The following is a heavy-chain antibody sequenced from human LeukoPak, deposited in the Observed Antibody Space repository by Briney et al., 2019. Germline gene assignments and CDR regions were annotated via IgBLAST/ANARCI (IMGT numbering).Heavy chain of an antibody. J-gene: IGHJ4*02. CDR2: INPNSGGT. CDR1: GYTFTGYY. CDR3: ARDYDSSGHISSY. Sequence: ASVKVSCKASGYTFTGYYMHWVRQAPGQGLEWMGWINPNSGGTNYAQKFQGRVTMTRDTSISTAYMELSRLRSDDTAVYYCARDYDSSGHISSYWGQGTLVTVSS. D-gene: IGHD3-22*01. V-gene: IGHV1-2*02.